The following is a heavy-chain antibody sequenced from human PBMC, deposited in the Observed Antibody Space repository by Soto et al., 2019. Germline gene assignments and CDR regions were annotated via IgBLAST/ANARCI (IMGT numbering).Heavy chain of an antibody. CDR3: ERGSMVRGVAGDDYYYYMDV. V-gene: IGHV3-13*01. CDR1: GFTFSSYD. J-gene: IGHJ6*03. D-gene: IGHD3-10*01. CDR2: IGTAGDT. Sequence: GGSLRLSCAASGFTFSSYDMHWVRQATGKGLEWVSAIGTAGDTYYPGSVKGRFTISREKAKNSLYLQMNSLSVGDTDAYYCERGSMVRGVAGDDYYYYMDVWGKGTTVTVSS.